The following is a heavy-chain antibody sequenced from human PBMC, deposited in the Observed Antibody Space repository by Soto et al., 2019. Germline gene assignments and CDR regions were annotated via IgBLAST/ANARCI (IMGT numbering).Heavy chain of an antibody. Sequence: QVQLQESGPGLVKPSETLSLTCTVSGGSISSYYWSWIRQPPGKGLEWIGYIYYSGSTNYNPSLKSRVTISVDTSKNQFSLKLSSVTAADTAVYYCASTVDEYSSSSGFDYWGQGTLVTVSS. V-gene: IGHV4-59*01. J-gene: IGHJ4*02. CDR2: IYYSGST. D-gene: IGHD6-6*01. CDR3: ASTVDEYSSSSGFDY. CDR1: GGSISSYY.